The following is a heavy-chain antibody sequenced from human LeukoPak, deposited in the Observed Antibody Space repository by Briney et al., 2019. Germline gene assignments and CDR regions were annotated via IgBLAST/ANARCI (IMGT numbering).Heavy chain of an antibody. J-gene: IGHJ4*02. D-gene: IGHD4-17*01. Sequence: PGGSLRLSCAASGFTFSTYPMHWVRQAPGKGLEWVAIISSDGRHKYYADSVKGRFTISRDNSQNSLYLEMNSLRAEDTAVYYCSSIMTTVTIGLTLVDYWGQGTLVTVSS. CDR3: SSIMTTVTIGLTLVDY. V-gene: IGHV3-30*04. CDR1: GFTFSTYP. CDR2: ISSDGRHK.